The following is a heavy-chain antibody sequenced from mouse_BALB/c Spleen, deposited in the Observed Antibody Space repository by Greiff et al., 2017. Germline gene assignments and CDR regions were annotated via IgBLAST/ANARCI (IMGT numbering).Heavy chain of an antibody. J-gene: IGHJ3*01. D-gene: IGHD2-10*02. V-gene: IGHV5-6*02. CDR1: GFTFSSYG. CDR2: ISSGGSYT. Sequence: EVMLVESGGDLVKPGGSLKLSCAASGFTFSSYGMSWVRQTPDKRLEWVATISSGGSYTYYPDSVKGRFTISRDNAKNTLYLQMSSLKSEDTAMYYCARPLYGFAYWGQGTLVTVSA. CDR3: ARPLYGFAY.